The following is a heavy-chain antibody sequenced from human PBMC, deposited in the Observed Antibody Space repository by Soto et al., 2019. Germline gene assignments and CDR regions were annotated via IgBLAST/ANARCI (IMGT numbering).Heavy chain of an antibody. CDR3: ARDSGYGDYYFDY. J-gene: IGHJ4*02. CDR1: GFTVSSNY. Sequence: EVQLVESGGGLVQPGGSLRLSCAASGFTVSSNYMGWVRQAPGKGLEWVSVIYSGGSTYYADSVKGRFTISRDNSKNTLYLQMNSLRAEDTAVYYCARDSGYGDYYFDYWGQGTLVTVSS. V-gene: IGHV3-66*01. D-gene: IGHD4-17*01. CDR2: IYSGGST.